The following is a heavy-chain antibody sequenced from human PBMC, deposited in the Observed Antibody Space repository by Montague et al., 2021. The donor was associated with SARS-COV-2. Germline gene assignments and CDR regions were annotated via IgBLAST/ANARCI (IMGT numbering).Heavy chain of an antibody. Sequence: PALVKPTQTLTLACTVSGFSLSTSGEGVGWIRQPPGKALEWLALIFWDDDKRYSPSLKNRATITKDTSKNQVVLIMTNMDPLDTATYYCAHKVKWELYYFDYWGQGTLVTVSS. J-gene: IGHJ4*02. CDR3: AHKVKWELYYFDY. CDR1: GFSLSTSGEG. D-gene: IGHD4-23*01. V-gene: IGHV2-5*02. CDR2: IFWDDDK.